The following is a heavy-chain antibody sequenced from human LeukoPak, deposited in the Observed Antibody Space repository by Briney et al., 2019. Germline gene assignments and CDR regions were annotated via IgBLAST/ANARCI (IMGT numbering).Heavy chain of an antibody. V-gene: IGHV4-34*01. CDR1: GGSFSGYY. J-gene: IGHJ6*02. D-gene: IGHD2-2*02. CDR3: ARRPIVVVPAAIDGMDV. CDR2: INHSGST. Sequence: SETLSLTCAVYGGSFSGYYWSWIRQPPGKGLEWIGEINHSGSTNYNPSLKSRVTISVDTSKNQFSLKLSSVTAADTAVYYCARRPIVVVPAAIDGMDVWGQGTTVTVSS.